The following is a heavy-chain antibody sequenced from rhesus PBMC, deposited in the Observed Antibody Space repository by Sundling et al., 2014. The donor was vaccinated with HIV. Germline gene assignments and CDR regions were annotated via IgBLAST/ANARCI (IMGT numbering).Heavy chain of an antibody. Sequence: QLQLQESGPGLVKPSETLSLTCTVSGASISSYWWSWIRQPPGKGLEWIGEISGNSGHTNYSPSLKSRVTISRDTSKNQFSLNLSSVTAADTAVYYCARGDSNYGFDSWGQGVVVTVSS. J-gene: IGHJ6*01. CDR3: ARGDSNYGFDS. D-gene: IGHD4-23*01. CDR1: GASISSYW. CDR2: ISGNSGHT. V-gene: IGHV4-80*01.